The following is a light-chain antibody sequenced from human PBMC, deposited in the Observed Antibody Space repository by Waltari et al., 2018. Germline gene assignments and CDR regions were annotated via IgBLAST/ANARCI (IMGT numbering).Light chain of an antibody. J-gene: IGLJ3*02. Sequence: QSALTQPRSVSGSPGPSVTISCTGTSSDLGGYNYVPWYQQHPGKAPKLMIYDVSKRPSGVPDRFSGSKSGNTASLTISGLQAEDEADYYCCSYAGSYTWVFGGGTKLTVL. CDR3: CSYAGSYTWV. CDR1: SSDLGGYNY. V-gene: IGLV2-11*01. CDR2: DVS.